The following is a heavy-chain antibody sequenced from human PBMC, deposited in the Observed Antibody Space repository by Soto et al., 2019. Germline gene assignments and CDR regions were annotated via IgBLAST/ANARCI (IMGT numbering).Heavy chain of an antibody. CDR3: AREGSYSAYNFAHGIQLWSFDF. V-gene: IGHV4-4*07. J-gene: IGHJ4*02. CDR1: GGSINTFY. D-gene: IGHD5-12*01. Sequence: SETLSLTCTVSGGSINTFYWSWVRQPGGKGLEWIGRIFSSGSTSVNPSLESGVAMSVDTSKNHFSLNLSSVTAADMAVYYCAREGSYSAYNFAHGIQLWSFDFWGQGALVTSPQ. CDR2: IFSSGST.